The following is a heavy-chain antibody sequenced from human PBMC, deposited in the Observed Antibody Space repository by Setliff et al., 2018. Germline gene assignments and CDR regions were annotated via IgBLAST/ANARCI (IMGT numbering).Heavy chain of an antibody. Sequence: AGGSLRLSCAASGFTCSSYSMNWVRRAPGKGLEWVSYISSSSSTIYYADSVKGRFTIARDNAKNSLYLQMNSLRAEDTAVYYCARDGGEYWGQGTLVTVSS. V-gene: IGHV3-48*04. CDR1: GFTCSSYS. CDR2: ISSSSSTI. J-gene: IGHJ4*02. CDR3: ARDGGEY. D-gene: IGHD3-16*01.